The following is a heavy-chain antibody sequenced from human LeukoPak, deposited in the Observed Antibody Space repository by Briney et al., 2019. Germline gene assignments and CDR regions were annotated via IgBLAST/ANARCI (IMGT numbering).Heavy chain of an antibody. V-gene: IGHV3-30-3*01. CDR3: ARQVAGLDY. CDR2: ISFDGSNK. Sequence: GGAPRLSCATPGFIFSSYAGHWVPPAPGKGLEWVAFISFDGSNKYYADSVKGRFTISRDNSKNTLYLQMNSLRAEDTAVYYCARQVAGLDYWGQGTLVTVSS. J-gene: IGHJ4*02. D-gene: IGHD6-19*01. CDR1: GFIFSSYA.